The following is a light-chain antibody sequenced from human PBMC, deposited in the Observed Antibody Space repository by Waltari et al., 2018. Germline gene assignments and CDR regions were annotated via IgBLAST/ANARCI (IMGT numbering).Light chain of an antibody. CDR3: QTWDTDIVV. Sequence: QLVVTQSPSASASLGASVKLTCTLSSGHGSYAIAWHQQQPQQGPRFLLRVNSDGSHNKGDAVPYRFSGSSSGAERYLIISSLQSEDEADYYCQTWDTDIVVFGGGTKLTV. J-gene: IGLJ2*01. CDR1: SGHGSYA. CDR2: VNSDGSH. V-gene: IGLV4-69*01.